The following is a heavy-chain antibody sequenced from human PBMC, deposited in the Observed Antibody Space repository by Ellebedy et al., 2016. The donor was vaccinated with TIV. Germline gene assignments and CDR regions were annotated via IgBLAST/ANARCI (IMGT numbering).Heavy chain of an antibody. V-gene: IGHV3-33*01. CDR2: IWYDGSNA. CDR3: ARGWGGSTGSDYFDY. CDR1: GFTFSGFG. D-gene: IGHD2-2*01. Sequence: GESLKISCAASGFTFSGFGIHWVRQAPGKGLEWVAIIWYDGSNAYYADSVKGRFTISRDNSKNTLYLQMNRLRREETAVYYCARGWGGSTGSDYFDYWGQGTLVTVSS. J-gene: IGHJ4*02.